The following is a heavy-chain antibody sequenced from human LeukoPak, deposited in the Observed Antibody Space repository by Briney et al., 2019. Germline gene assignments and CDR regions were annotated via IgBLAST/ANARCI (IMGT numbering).Heavy chain of an antibody. CDR1: TFTFNSYT. Sequence: GGSLSLYCAASTFTFNSYTMSRLRHAPGQGLEWVSAISNSGGSTYYADSVKGRFTISRDNTKTTVYLQMNSLRAEDTAVYYCVKDGYVSWAYQLSHFDYWGQGTLVTVSS. CDR2: ISNSGGST. J-gene: IGHJ4*02. D-gene: IGHD2-2*03. CDR3: VKDGYVSWAYQLSHFDY. V-gene: IGHV3-23*01.